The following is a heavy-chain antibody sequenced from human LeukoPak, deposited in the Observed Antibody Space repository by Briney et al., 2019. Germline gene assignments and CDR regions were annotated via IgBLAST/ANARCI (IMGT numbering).Heavy chain of an antibody. CDR2: INPNSGGT. J-gene: IGHJ6*02. CDR3: ARGGLSTVTTTRASGNYYYYGVDV. Sequence: ASVKVSCKASGYTFTGYYMHWVRQAPGQGLEWMGRINPNSGGTNYAQKFQGRVTMTRDTSISTAYMELSRLRSDDTAVYYCARGGLSTVTTTRASGNYYYYGVDVWGQGTTVTVSS. V-gene: IGHV1-2*06. CDR1: GYTFTGYY. D-gene: IGHD4-11*01.